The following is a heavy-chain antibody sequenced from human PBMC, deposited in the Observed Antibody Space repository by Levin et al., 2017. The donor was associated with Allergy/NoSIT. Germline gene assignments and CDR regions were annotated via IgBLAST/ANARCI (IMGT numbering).Heavy chain of an antibody. CDR1: GFTFSSYA. J-gene: IGHJ4*02. V-gene: IGHV3-30-3*01. CDR3: ARGPREEVYYYGSGSYDYFDY. D-gene: IGHD3-10*01. Sequence: GGSLRLSCAASGFTFSSYAMHWVRQAPGKGLEWVAVISYDGSNKYYADSVKGRFTISRDNSKNTLYLQMNSLRAEDTAVYYCARGPREEVYYYGSGSYDYFDYWGQGTLVTVSS. CDR2: ISYDGSNK.